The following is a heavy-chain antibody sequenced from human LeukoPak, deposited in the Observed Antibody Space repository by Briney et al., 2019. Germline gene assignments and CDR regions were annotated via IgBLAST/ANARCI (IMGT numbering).Heavy chain of an antibody. J-gene: IGHJ6*03. CDR1: GGSFSGYY. Sequence: PSETLSLTCAVYGGSFSGYYWSWIRQPPGKGLEWIGEINHSGSTNYNPSLKSRVTISVDTSKNQFSLKLSSVTAADTAVYYCARLGASSWTINYYYYYMDVWGKGTTVTISS. D-gene: IGHD6-13*01. CDR2: INHSGST. CDR3: ARLGASSWTINYYYYYMDV. V-gene: IGHV4-34*01.